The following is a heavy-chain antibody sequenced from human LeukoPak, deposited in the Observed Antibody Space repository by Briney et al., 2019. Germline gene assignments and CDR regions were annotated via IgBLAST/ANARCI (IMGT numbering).Heavy chain of an antibody. V-gene: IGHV3-7*01. Sequence: GGSLRLSCAASGFTFGSYWMSWVRQAPGKGLEWVANIKQDGSEKYYVDSVRGRFTISRDNSKNTLYLQMNSLRAEDTAVYYCTKDTTVVTLYFDYWGQGTLVTVSS. CDR3: TKDTTVVTLYFDY. CDR2: IKQDGSEK. J-gene: IGHJ4*02. D-gene: IGHD4-23*01. CDR1: GFTFGSYW.